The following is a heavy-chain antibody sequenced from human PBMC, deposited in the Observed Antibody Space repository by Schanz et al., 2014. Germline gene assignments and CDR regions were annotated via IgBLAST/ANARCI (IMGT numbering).Heavy chain of an antibody. CDR1: GFTFSSYA. J-gene: IGHJ4*02. V-gene: IGHV4-59*01. D-gene: IGHD2-15*01. CDR3: ARELGREGGFDS. CDR2: IYYSGST. Sequence: VQLLESGGGLVQPGGSLRLSCAASGFTFSSYAMSWIRQPPGKGLEWIGYIYYSGSTNYNPSLKSRVTISVDTSKNQFSLNLRSVTAADTVFYRCARELGREGGFDSWGQGALVTVSS.